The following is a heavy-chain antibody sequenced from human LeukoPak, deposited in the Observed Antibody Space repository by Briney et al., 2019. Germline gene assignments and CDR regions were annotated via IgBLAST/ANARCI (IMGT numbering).Heavy chain of an antibody. V-gene: IGHV3-33*01. D-gene: IGHD3-22*01. CDR2: IWFDGIRK. J-gene: IGHJ3*02. CDR1: GFTFSNYG. Sequence: GESLKISCAASGFTFSNYGMHWVRQVPGKGLEWVAAIWFDGIRKYYADSVKGRLTISRDNSKNTLYLQMNSLRAEDTAVYYCARDLEDSSPFGAFDMWGQGTMVTVSS. CDR3: ARDLEDSSPFGAFDM.